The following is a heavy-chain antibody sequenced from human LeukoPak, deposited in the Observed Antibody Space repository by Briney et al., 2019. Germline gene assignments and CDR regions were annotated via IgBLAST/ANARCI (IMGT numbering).Heavy chain of an antibody. D-gene: IGHD3-3*01. CDR1: GFTFSSYW. CDR2: INSDGSST. J-gene: IGHJ3*02. V-gene: IGHV3-74*01. CDR3: ARVRRFLEWLPFDAFDI. Sequence: PGGSLRLSCAASGFTFSSYWMHWVRQAPGKGLVWVSRINSDGSSTSYADSVKGRFTISRDNAKNTLYPQMNSLRAEDTAVYYCARVRRFLEWLPFDAFDIWGQGTMVTVSS.